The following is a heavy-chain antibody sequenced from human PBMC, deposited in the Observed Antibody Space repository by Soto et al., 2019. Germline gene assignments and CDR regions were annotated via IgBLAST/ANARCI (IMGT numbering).Heavy chain of an antibody. CDR2: ISGSGGST. CDR1: GFTFSSYA. Sequence: GGSLRLSCAASGFTFSSYAITWVRRAPGKGLEWVSSISGSGGSTYYADSVKGRFTISRDNSKNTLYLQMNSLRAEDTAVYYCAKDPYNWNDDNWFDPWGQGTLVTVS. V-gene: IGHV3-23*01. J-gene: IGHJ5*02. CDR3: AKDPYNWNDDNWFDP. D-gene: IGHD1-1*01.